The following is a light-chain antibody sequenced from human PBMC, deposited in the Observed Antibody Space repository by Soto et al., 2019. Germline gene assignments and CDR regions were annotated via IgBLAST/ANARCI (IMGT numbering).Light chain of an antibody. CDR1: QSISSW. CDR2: YAS. CDR3: QQYNSSPWT. Sequence: DIQMTQSPSTLSASVGDRVTITCRASQSISSWLAWYQQKPGKAPKLLIYYASSLESGVPSRLSGSGSGTEFTLTISSLQPDDFATYYCQQYNSSPWTFGQGTKVEIK. V-gene: IGKV1-5*01. J-gene: IGKJ1*01.